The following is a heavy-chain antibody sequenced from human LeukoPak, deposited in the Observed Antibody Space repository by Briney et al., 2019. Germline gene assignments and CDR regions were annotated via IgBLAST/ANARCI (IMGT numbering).Heavy chain of an antibody. CDR2: ISDTNTGT. Sequence: PGGSLRLSCAASGFTFSTYAMTWVRQAPGKGLECVSSISDTNTGTYYADSVKGRFTISRDNSKNTLYLQMNSLRAEDTAVHYCAKGVETTPFDYWGQGTLVTVSS. D-gene: IGHD1-26*01. CDR1: GFTFSTYA. V-gene: IGHV3-23*01. J-gene: IGHJ4*02. CDR3: AKGVETTPFDY.